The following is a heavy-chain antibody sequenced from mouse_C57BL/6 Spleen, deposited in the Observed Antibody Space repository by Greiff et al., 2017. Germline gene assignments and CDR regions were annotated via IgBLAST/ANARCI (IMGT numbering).Heavy chain of an antibody. CDR1: GYAFSSSW. CDR2: IYPGDGDT. CDR3: ARERDYDGFDY. D-gene: IGHD2-4*01. J-gene: IGHJ2*01. Sequence: VQLQESGPELVKPGASVKISCKASGYAFSSSWMNWVKQRPGKGLEWIGRIYPGDGDTNYNGKFKGKATLTADKSSSTAYMQLSSLTSEDSAVYFCARERDYDGFDYWGQGTTLTVSS. V-gene: IGHV1-82*01.